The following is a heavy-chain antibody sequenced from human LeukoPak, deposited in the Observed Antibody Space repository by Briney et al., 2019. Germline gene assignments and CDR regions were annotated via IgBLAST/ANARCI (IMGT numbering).Heavy chain of an antibody. J-gene: IGHJ6*04. V-gene: IGHV3-33*01. CDR1: GFTLSSYG. Sequence: PGRSLRLSCAASGFTLSSYGMHWVRQAPGKGLEWVAVIWYDGSNKYYADSVKGRFTISRDNSKNTLYLQMNSLRAEDTAVYYCARDLSGMDVWGKGTTVTVSS. CDR3: ARDLSGMDV. CDR2: IWYDGSNK.